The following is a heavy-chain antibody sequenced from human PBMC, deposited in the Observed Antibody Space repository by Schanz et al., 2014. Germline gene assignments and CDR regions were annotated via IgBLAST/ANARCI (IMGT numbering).Heavy chain of an antibody. CDR2: INGYNGHT. Sequence: QVQLVQSGTQVKKPGASVKVSCKASGYTLSAYSLHWVRQAPGQGLEWMGWINGYNGHTLYAQKFQGRVTMTTDTSTSTSYMELTSLRFDDTAVYYCARDQSPYTNSADVRYFDYWGQGSLVTVSS. J-gene: IGHJ4*02. V-gene: IGHV1-18*01. CDR3: ARDQSPYTNSADVRYFDY. D-gene: IGHD6-6*01. CDR1: GYTLSAYS.